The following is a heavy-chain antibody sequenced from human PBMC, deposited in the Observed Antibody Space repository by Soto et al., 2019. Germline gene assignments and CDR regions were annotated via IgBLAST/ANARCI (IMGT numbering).Heavy chain of an antibody. CDR2: ISWDGGST. CDR1: GFTFDDDT. CDR3: GRGGYRHYSAYYYYALDV. Sequence: PGGSLRLSCAASGFTFDDDTMHWVRQAPGKGLEWVSLISWDGGSTYYADSVKGRFTISRDNSKHSLYLQLNSLNTEDTAVYYCGRGGYRHYSAYYYYALDVWGQGTTVTVS. D-gene: IGHD4-4*01. V-gene: IGHV3-43*01. J-gene: IGHJ6*02.